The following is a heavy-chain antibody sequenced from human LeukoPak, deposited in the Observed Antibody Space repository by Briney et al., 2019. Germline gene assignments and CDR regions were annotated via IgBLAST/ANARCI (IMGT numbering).Heavy chain of an antibody. D-gene: IGHD3-9*01. Sequence: GGSLRLSCAASGFTFSNAWMSWVRQAPGKGLEWVGRIKSKTDGGTTDYAAPVKGRFTISRDDSKNTLYLQMNSLKTEDTAVYYCTTLPHYDILTGCYRVDYWGQGTLVTVSS. V-gene: IGHV3-15*01. CDR3: TTLPHYDILTGCYRVDY. CDR2: IKSKTDGGTT. CDR1: GFTFSNAW. J-gene: IGHJ4*02.